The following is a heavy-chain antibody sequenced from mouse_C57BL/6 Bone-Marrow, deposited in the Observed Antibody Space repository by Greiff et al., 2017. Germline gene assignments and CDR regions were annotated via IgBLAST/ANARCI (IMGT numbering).Heavy chain of an antibody. CDR1: GYTFTDYY. CDR2: INPNNGGT. Sequence: EVQLQQSGPELVKPGASVKISCKASGYTFTDYYMNWVKQSHGKSLEWIGDINPNNGGTRYNQKFKGKATLTVDKSSSTAYMELRSLTSEDSAVYYCAREGANWEDAMDYWGQGTSVTVSS. V-gene: IGHV1-26*01. J-gene: IGHJ4*01. D-gene: IGHD4-1*01. CDR3: AREGANWEDAMDY.